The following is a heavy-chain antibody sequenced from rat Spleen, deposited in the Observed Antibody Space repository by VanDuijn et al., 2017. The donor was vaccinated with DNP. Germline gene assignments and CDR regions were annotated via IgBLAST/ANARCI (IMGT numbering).Heavy chain of an antibody. D-gene: IGHD4-3*01. CDR1: GFTFSDSG. CDR3: AKDRLFRGTGDFDY. CDR2: ITYDGGTT. J-gene: IGHJ2*01. Sequence: EVQLVESGGGLVQPGRSVKLSCAASGFTFSDSGMAWVLQAPTKGLDLIASITYDGGTTFYRDSVKGRFTISRDNARNTLYLQMESLRSEDTATYYCAKDRLFRGTGDFDYWGQGVMVTVSS. V-gene: IGHV5-20*01.